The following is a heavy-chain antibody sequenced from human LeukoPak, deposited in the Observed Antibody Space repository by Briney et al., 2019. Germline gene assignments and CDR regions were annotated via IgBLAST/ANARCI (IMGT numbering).Heavy chain of an antibody. D-gene: IGHD3-3*01. V-gene: IGHV4-38-2*02. CDR1: GYSISSGYY. CDR2: IYHSGST. CDR3: ARYGSGYYPFDY. Sequence: PSETLSLPCTGSGYSISSGYYWGWIRQLPGKGLEWIGSIYHSGSTYYNPSLKSRVTISVDTSKNQFSLKLSSVTAADTAVYYCARYGSGYYPFDYWGQGTLVTVSS. J-gene: IGHJ4*02.